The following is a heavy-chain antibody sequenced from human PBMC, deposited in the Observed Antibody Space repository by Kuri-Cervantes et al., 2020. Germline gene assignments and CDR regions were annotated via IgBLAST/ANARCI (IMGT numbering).Heavy chain of an antibody. J-gene: IGHJ4*02. CDR1: GYTFTYRY. CDR2: INPSGGGT. V-gene: IGHV1-2*02. Sequence: ASVKVSCKASGYTFTYRYLHWVRQAPGQGLEWMGWINPSGGGTNYAQKFQGRVTITRDTSISTTYMELSRLRSDDTAVYYCATKAQKHYFDYWGQGTLVTVSS. CDR3: ATKAQKHYFDY.